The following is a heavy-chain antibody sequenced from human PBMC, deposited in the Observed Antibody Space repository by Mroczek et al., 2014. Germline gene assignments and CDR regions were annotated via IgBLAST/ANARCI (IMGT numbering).Heavy chain of an antibody. CDR3: ARGPTPGDDFWSGYYDARSSDAFDI. V-gene: IGHV4-34*01. D-gene: IGHD3-3*01. Sequence: QVQLQQWGAGLLKPSETLSLTCAVYGGSFSGYYWSWIRQPPGKGLEWIGEINHSGSTNYNPSLKSRVTISVDTSKNQFSLKLSSVTAADTAVYYCARGPTPGDDFWSGYYDARSSDAFDIWGQGTMVTRLF. CDR2: INHSGST. J-gene: IGHJ3*02. CDR1: GGSFSGYY.